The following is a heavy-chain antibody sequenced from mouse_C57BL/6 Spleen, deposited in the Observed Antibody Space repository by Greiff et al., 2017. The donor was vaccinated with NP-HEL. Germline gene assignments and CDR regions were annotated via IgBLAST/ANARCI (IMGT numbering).Heavy chain of an antibody. V-gene: IGHV1-66*01. D-gene: IGHD1-1*01. CDR3: AYYYGSSYDYFDY. CDR1: GYSFTSYY. J-gene: IGHJ2*01. Sequence: QVQLKQSGPELVKPGASVKISCKASGYSFTSYYIHWVKQRPGQGLEWIGWIYPGSGNTKYNEKFKGKAILTADTSSSTAYMQLSSLTSEDSAVYYCAYYYGSSYDYFDYWGQGTTLTVSS. CDR2: IYPGSGNT.